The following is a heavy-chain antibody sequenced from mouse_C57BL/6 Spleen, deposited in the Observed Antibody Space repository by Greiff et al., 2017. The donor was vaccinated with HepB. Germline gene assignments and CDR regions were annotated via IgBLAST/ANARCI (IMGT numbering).Heavy chain of an antibody. Sequence: QVQLQQPGAELVKPGASVKMSCKASGYTFTSYWITWVKQRPGQGLEWIGDIYPGSGSTNYNEKFKSKATLTVDTSSSTAYMQLSSLTSEDSAVYDCAREGDYPYYAMDYWGQGTSVTVSS. CDR1: GYTFTSYW. V-gene: IGHV1-55*01. CDR3: AREGDYPYYAMDY. J-gene: IGHJ4*01. CDR2: IYPGSGST. D-gene: IGHD2-4*01.